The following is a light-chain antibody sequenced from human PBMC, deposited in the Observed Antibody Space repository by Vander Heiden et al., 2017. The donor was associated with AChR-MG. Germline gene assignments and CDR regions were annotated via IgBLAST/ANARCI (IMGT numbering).Light chain of an antibody. Sequence: QPALTQPASVSGSPGQSITISCTGTSSDVGGYNYVSWYQQHPGKAPKLMIYDVGKRPSGVSHRFSGSKSGNTASLTISGLQPDDEADYYCSSYTRTTTVVFGGGTKLTGL. CDR3: SSYTRTTTVV. J-gene: IGLJ2*01. CDR1: SSDVGGYNY. CDR2: DVG. V-gene: IGLV2-14*03.